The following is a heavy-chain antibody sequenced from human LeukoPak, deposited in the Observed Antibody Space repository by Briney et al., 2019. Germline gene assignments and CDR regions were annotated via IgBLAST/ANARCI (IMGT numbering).Heavy chain of an antibody. CDR2: IYTSGST. CDR1: GGSISSYY. J-gene: IGHJ5*02. V-gene: IGHV4-4*09. CDR3: ARPHRESWFDP. Sequence: PSETLSLTCTVSGGSISSYYWSWIRQPPGKGLEWIGYIYTSGSTNYNPSLKSRVTISVDTSKNQFSLKLSSVTAADTAVYYCARPHRESWFDPWGQGTLVTVSS.